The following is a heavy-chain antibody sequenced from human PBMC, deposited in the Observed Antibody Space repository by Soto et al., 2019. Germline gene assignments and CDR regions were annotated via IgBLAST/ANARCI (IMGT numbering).Heavy chain of an antibody. Sequence: SDTLSLTCTICCVSVVSCSSYWTWSRKPPGKGLEWIGYIYYSGSTNYNPSLKSRVTISVDTSKNQFSLKLSSVTAADTAVYYCARVGIVATIGWFDPWGQGTLVTVS. CDR1: CVSVVSCSSY. D-gene: IGHD5-12*01. J-gene: IGHJ5*02. CDR3: ARVGIVATIGWFDP. CDR2: IYYSGST. V-gene: IGHV4-61*01.